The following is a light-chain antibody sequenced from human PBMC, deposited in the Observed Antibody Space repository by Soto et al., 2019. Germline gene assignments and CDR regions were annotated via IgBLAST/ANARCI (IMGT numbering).Light chain of an antibody. CDR3: QHRHN. CDR2: DAS. J-gene: IGKJ3*01. V-gene: IGKV3-11*01. Sequence: VLTQSPATLSLSPGERATLSCRASQSVGNFLTWYQQKPGQPPTLLLYDASTRAAGFPARFSGSGSGTDFTLTIRSLESGDYAVYYCQHRHNFGPGTKVDLK. CDR1: QSVGNF.